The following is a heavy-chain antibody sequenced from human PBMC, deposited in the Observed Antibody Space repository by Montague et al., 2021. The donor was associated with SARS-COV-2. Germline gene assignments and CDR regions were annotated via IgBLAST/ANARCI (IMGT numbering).Heavy chain of an antibody. Sequence: CAISGDSVSSNSAAWNWIRQSPSRGLEWLGRTYYRSKWFHDYAISVKSRIIINPDTSKNQFSLQLNSVTPEDTAVYYCARPFRMGMAGMPLLTWGQGTLVTVSS. V-gene: IGHV6-1*01. CDR3: ARPFRMGMAGMPLLT. CDR1: GDSVSSNSAA. CDR2: TYYRSKWFH. D-gene: IGHD6-19*01. J-gene: IGHJ5*02.